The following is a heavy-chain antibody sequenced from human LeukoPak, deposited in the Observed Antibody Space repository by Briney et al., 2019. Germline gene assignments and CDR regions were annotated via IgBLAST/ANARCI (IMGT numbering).Heavy chain of an antibody. CDR3: ARERGDSSGYYYGFDY. CDR2: ISYDGSNK. J-gene: IGHJ4*02. V-gene: IGHV3-30-3*01. Sequence: PGRSLRLSCAASGFTFSSYAMHWVRQAPGKGLEWVAVISYDGSNKYYADSVKGRFTISRDNSKNTLYLQMNSLRAEDTAVYYCARERGDSSGYYYGFDYWGQGTLVTVSS. D-gene: IGHD3-22*01. CDR1: GFTFSSYA.